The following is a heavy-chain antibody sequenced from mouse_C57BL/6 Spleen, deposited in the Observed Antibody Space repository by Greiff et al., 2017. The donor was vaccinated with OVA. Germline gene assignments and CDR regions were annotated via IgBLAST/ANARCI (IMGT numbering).Heavy chain of an antibody. CDR3: ARDGGNYGSSYAYFDY. CDR2: ISDGGSYT. J-gene: IGHJ2*01. D-gene: IGHD1-1*01. V-gene: IGHV5-4*01. CDR1: GFTFSSYA. Sequence: VQLKESGGGLVKPGGSLKLSCAASGFTFSSYAMSWVRQTPEKRLEWVATISDGGSYTYYPDNVKGRFTISRDNAKNNLYLQMSHLKSEDTAMYYCARDGGNYGSSYAYFDYWGQGTTLTVSS.